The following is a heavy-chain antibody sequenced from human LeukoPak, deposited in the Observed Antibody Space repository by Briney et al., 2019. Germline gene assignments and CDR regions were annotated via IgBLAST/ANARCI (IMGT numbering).Heavy chain of an antibody. CDR3: ATDSSVRIAAGSYYYYMDV. J-gene: IGHJ6*03. CDR1: GYTLTELS. CDR2: FDPEDGET. Sequence: GASVKVSCKVSGYTLTELSMHWVRQAPGKGLEWMGGFDPEDGETIYAQKFQGRVTMTEDTSTDTAYMELSSLRSEDTAVYYCATDSSVRIAAGSYYYYMDVWGKGTTVTVSS. D-gene: IGHD6-13*01. V-gene: IGHV1-24*01.